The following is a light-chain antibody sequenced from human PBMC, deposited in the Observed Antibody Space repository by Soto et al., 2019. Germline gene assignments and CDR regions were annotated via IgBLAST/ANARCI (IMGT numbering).Light chain of an antibody. CDR3: QQCDTSWT. CDR2: DVS. V-gene: IGKV1-5*01. J-gene: IGKJ1*01. Sequence: DIQMTQSPSTLSASVGDRVTITCRASQTIGTWLAWYQQKPGTAPKLLIYDVSILQSGVPSRFSGSGSGTEFTLTISSLQPDDSATYYCQQCDTSWTFGQGTKVDIK. CDR1: QTIGTW.